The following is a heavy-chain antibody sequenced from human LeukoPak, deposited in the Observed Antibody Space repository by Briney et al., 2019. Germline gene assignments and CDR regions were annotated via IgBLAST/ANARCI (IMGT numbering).Heavy chain of an antibody. V-gene: IGHV4-39*07. Sequence: SETLSLTCTVSDVSIISSSYYWGWIRQPPGKGLEWLGSIFYSGSTYYNPYLKSRVSISVDMSKNQFSLKLSSVTAADTAVYYCARDRSGYSYSQYFNMWGQGTMVTVSP. CDR2: IFYSGST. CDR1: DVSIISSSYY. D-gene: IGHD5-18*01. J-gene: IGHJ3*02. CDR3: ARDRSGYSYSQYFNM.